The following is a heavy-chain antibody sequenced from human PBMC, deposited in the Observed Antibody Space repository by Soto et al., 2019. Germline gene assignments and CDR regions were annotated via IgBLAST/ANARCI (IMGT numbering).Heavy chain of an antibody. V-gene: IGHV3-30*18. CDR2: ISYDGSNK. D-gene: IGHD6-6*01. CDR3: AKDLFRRYSSSWYYYYGMDV. Sequence: QVQLVESGGGVVQPGRSLRLSCAASGFTFSSYGMHWVRQAPGKGLEWVAVISYDGSNKYYADSVKGRFTISRDNSKNTLYLQMTSLRAEDPAVYYCAKDLFRRYSSSWYYYYGMDVWGQGTTVTVS. CDR1: GFTFSSYG. J-gene: IGHJ6*02.